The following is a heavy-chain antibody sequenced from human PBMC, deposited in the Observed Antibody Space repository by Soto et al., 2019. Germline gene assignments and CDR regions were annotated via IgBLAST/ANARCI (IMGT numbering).Heavy chain of an antibody. D-gene: IGHD3-3*01. CDR3: AKDQRFSSGGGMDV. CDR1: GFTFDDYA. V-gene: IGHV3-9*01. J-gene: IGHJ6*02. Sequence: EVQLVESGGGLVQPGRSLRLSCAASGFTFDDYAMHWVRQAPGKGLEWVSGISWNSGSIGYADSVKGRFTISRDNAKNSLYLQMNSLRAEDTALYYCAKDQRFSSGGGMDVWGQGTTVTVSS. CDR2: ISWNSGSI.